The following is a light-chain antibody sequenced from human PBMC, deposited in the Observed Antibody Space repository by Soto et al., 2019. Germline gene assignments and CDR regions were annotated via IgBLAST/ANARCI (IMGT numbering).Light chain of an antibody. Sequence: QSALAQPPSASGSPGQSVTISCTGTSSDVGAYNYASWYQQHPGKAPKLIIYEVSQRPSGVPDRFSGSRSGNTASLTVSGLQAEDEADYYCCSYAGTKRVFGTGTKVTVL. J-gene: IGLJ1*01. CDR2: EVS. CDR3: CSYAGTKRV. V-gene: IGLV2-8*01. CDR1: SSDVGAYNY.